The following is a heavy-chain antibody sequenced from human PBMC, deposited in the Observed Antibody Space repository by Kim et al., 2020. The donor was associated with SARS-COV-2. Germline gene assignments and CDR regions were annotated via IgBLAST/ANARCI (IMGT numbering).Heavy chain of an antibody. CDR3: AKDMDYGDCPSNLAFDI. Sequence: GGSLRLSCAASGFTFGDYAMHWVRQAPGKGLEWVSGISWNSGSIGYADSVKGRFTISRDNAKNSLYLQMNSLRAEDTALYYCAKDMDYGDCPSNLAFDIWGQGTMVTVSS. CDR2: ISWNSGSI. D-gene: IGHD4-17*01. V-gene: IGHV3-9*01. CDR1: GFTFGDYA. J-gene: IGHJ3*02.